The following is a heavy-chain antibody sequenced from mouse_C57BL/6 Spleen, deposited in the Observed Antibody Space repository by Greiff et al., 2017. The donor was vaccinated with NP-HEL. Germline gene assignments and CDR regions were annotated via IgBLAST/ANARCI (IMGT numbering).Heavy chain of an antibody. J-gene: IGHJ3*01. CDR1: GFTFSSYT. Sequence: EVQGVESGGGLVKPGGSLKLSCAASGFTFSSYTMSWVRQTPEKRLEWVATISGGGGNTYYPDSVKGRFTISRDNAKNTLYLQMSSLRAEDTALYYCARYYGSMSWFAYWGQGTLVTVSA. V-gene: IGHV5-9*01. CDR2: ISGGGGNT. D-gene: IGHD1-1*01. CDR3: ARYYGSMSWFAY.